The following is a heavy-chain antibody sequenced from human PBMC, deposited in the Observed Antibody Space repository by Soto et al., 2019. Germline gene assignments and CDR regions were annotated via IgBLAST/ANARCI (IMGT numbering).Heavy chain of an antibody. CDR2: IIPIFGTA. D-gene: IGHD3-22*01. V-gene: IGHV1-69*12. J-gene: IGHJ5*02. Sequence: QVQLVQSGAEVKKPGSSVKVSCKASGGTFSSYAISWVRQAPGQGLEWMGGIIPIFGTANYAQKFQGRVTITADESTSTDYMERSSLRSEDTAVYYCARGKETYYDSSGYYLRDNWFDPWGQGTLVTVSS. CDR1: GGTFSSYA. CDR3: ARGKETYYDSSGYYLRDNWFDP.